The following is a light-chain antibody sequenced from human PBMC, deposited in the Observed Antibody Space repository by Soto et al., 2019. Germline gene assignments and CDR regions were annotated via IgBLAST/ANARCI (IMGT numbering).Light chain of an antibody. CDR3: QQYVTSQLT. CDR2: GAS. J-gene: IGKJ4*01. V-gene: IGKV3-20*01. Sequence: DIVLTQSARSLFLSPGERATLSYRASQSVTYGYLAWYQLKPGQAPRLLIFGASIRATGIPDRFSGSGSGTDFTLSISRLETEDFAVYYCQQYVTSQLTFGGGTKVAIK. CDR1: QSVTYGY.